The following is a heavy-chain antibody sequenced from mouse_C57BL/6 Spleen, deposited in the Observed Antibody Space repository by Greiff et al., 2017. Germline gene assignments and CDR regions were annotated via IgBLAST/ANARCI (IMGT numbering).Heavy chain of an antibody. Sequence: QVQLQQSGAELVRPGASVTLSCKASGYTFTDYEMHWVKQTPVHGLEWIGAIDPETGGTASNQKFKGKAILTADKSSSTAYMELRSLTSEDSAVYYCTRQGTWWDPFDYWGQGTTLTVSS. D-gene: IGHD1-1*02. CDR1: GYTFTDYE. V-gene: IGHV1-15*01. J-gene: IGHJ2*01. CDR2: IDPETGGT. CDR3: TRQGTWWDPFDY.